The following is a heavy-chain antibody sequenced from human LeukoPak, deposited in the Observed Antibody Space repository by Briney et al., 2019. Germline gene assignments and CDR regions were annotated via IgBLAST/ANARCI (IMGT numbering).Heavy chain of an antibody. CDR1: GGSLSGYY. CDR2: INHRGTT. J-gene: IGHJ6*02. D-gene: IGHD6-6*01. Sequence: SETLSPTCAVYGGSLSGYYWTWIRQPPGKGLEWIGEINHRGTTNYNPSLKSRVTMSEDTSKNQFSLKLSSVTAADTAVYYCARLHSSSRMGYYYGMDVWGQGTTVTVSS. CDR3: ARLHSSSRMGYYYGMDV. V-gene: IGHV4-34*01.